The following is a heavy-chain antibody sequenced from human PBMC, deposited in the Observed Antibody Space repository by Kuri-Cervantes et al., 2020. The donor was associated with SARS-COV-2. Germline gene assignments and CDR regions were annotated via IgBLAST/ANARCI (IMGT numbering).Heavy chain of an antibody. CDR2: ISGSGGST. V-gene: IGHV3-23*01. Sequence: GESLKISCAASGFTFSSYAMIWVRQAPGKGLEWVSAISGSGGSTYYADSVKGRFTISRDNSKNTLYLQMNSLRAEDTAVYYCAKEGFISALGGWFDPWGQGTLVTVSS. J-gene: IGHJ5*02. D-gene: IGHD1-26*01. CDR1: GFTFSSYA. CDR3: AKEGFISALGGWFDP.